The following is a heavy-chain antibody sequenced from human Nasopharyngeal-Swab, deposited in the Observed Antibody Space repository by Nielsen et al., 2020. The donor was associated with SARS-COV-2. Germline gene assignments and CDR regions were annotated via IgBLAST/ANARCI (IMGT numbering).Heavy chain of an antibody. Sequence: KVSCKGSGCSFASYWISWARQMPGKGLEWMGITYPGDSDTRYSPSFQGQVTILADKSISTAYLQWSSLKASDTAMYYCARIGEGVYYYYGMDVWGQGTTVTVSS. CDR1: GCSFASYW. CDR2: TYPGDSDT. J-gene: IGHJ6*02. CDR3: ARIGEGVYYYYGMDV. D-gene: IGHD3-16*01. V-gene: IGHV5-51*01.